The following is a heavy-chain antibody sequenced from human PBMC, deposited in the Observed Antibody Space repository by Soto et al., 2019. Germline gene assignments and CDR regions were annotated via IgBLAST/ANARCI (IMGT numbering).Heavy chain of an antibody. D-gene: IGHD3-10*01. CDR2: ISSNGGST. V-gene: IGHV3-64D*08. CDR1: GFTFSSYA. Sequence: GGSLRLSCSASGFTFSSYAMHWVRQAPGKGLEYVSAISSNGGSTYYADSVKGRFTISRDNSKNTLYLQMSSLRAEDTAVYYCVKGSDYYGSGSYYRYYYYGMDVWGQGTTVTVSS. J-gene: IGHJ6*02. CDR3: VKGSDYYGSGSYYRYYYYGMDV.